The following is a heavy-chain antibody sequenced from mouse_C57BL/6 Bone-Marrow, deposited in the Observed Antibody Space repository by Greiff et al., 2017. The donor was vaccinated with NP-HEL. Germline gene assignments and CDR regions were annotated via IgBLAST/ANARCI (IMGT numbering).Heavy chain of an antibody. V-gene: IGHV5-17*01. CDR1: GFTFSDYG. D-gene: IGHD1-1*01. J-gene: IGHJ2*01. CDR2: ISSGSSTI. Sequence: EVQVVESGGGLVKPGGSLKLSCAASGFTFSDYGMHWVRQAPEKGLEWVAYISSGSSTIYYADTVKGRFTISRDNAKNTLFLQMTSLRSEDTAMYYCARPHYYGSSGYYFDYWGQGTTLTVSS. CDR3: ARPHYYGSSGYYFDY.